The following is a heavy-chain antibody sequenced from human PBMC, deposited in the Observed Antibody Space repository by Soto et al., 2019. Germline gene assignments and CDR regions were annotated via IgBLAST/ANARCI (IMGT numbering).Heavy chain of an antibody. CDR2: ISGSGGST. CDR1: GFTFGSYG. J-gene: IGHJ4*02. Sequence: EVQLLESGGGLVQPGGSLRLSCAASGFTFGSYGMSWVRQAPGKGLEWVSSISGSGGSTYYADSVKGRSTISRDNSKNTLSLQLNILRAEDMAVYYCAVLTSTAGDYWGQGTRVTVSS. D-gene: IGHD4-17*01. V-gene: IGHV3-23*01. CDR3: AVLTSTAGDY.